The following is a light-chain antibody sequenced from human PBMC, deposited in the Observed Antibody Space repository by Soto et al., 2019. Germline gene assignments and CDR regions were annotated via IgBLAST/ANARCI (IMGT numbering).Light chain of an antibody. Sequence: QSVLTQSPSASASLGASVKLTCTVSSGYNSYAIAWHQQQPEKGPRYLMKVNSDGSHTKGDGIPARFSGSSSGAERHLTISGLQSEDEADYYCQSWGSGPWVFGGGTKLTVL. V-gene: IGLV4-69*01. CDR1: SGYNSYA. CDR2: VNSDGSH. J-gene: IGLJ3*02. CDR3: QSWGSGPWV.